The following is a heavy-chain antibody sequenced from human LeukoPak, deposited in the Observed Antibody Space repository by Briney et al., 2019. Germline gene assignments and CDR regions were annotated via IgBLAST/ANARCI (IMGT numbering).Heavy chain of an antibody. V-gene: IGHV4-39*01. J-gene: IGHJ6*03. CDR3: ARQGADYFYYYIDV. Sequence: SETLSLTCSVSGGSISSNSFYWGWIRQPPGKGLEWIGSIYYSGSTFYNSSLESRVSLSVDMSKDQLSLKLTSMTAADTAVYYCARQGADYFYYYIDVWGEGTAVAVSS. D-gene: IGHD3-16*01. CDR2: IYYSGST. CDR1: GGSISSNSFY.